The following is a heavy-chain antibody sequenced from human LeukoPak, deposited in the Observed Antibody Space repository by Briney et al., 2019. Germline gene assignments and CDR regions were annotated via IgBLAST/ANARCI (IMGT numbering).Heavy chain of an antibody. Sequence: GGSLRLSCAASGFTFSSYWMSWVRQAPGKGLEWVANIKQDGSEKYYVDSVRGRFTISRDNAKNSLYLQMNSLRAEDTAVYYCARVGTSYLYYYYYYMDVWGKGTTVTVSS. D-gene: IGHD2-2*01. V-gene: IGHV3-7*01. CDR3: ARVGTSYLYYYYYYMDV. CDR1: GFTFSSYW. J-gene: IGHJ6*03. CDR2: IKQDGSEK.